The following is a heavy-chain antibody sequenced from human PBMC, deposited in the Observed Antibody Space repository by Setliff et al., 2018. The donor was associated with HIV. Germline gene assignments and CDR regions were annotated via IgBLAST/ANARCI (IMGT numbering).Heavy chain of an antibody. Sequence: ASVKVSCKGAGYSFTTYSINWLRQAPGQGPEWMGWIHTSTGKPTYVRDFTGRFVFSLDTSVNTAFLQISDLKTEDTAVYYCARNSPFPPSSGAHFDFWGPGTLVTVSS. V-gene: IGHV7-4-1*02. CDR3: ARNSPFPPSSGAHFDF. D-gene: IGHD3-22*01. CDR2: IHTSTGKP. CDR1: GYSFTTYS. J-gene: IGHJ4*02.